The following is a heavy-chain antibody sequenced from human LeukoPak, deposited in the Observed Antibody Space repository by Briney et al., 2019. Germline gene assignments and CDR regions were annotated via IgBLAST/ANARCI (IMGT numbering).Heavy chain of an antibody. CDR2: ISGSGGST. Sequence: GGSLRLSCAASGFTFSSYAMSWVRQAPGKGLEWVSAISGSGGSTYYADSVKGRSTISRDNSKNTLYLQMNSLRAEDTAVYYCAKVGSMVRGVITDPFDYWGQGTLVTVSS. CDR3: AKVGSMVRGVITDPFDY. V-gene: IGHV3-23*01. J-gene: IGHJ4*02. D-gene: IGHD3-10*01. CDR1: GFTFSSYA.